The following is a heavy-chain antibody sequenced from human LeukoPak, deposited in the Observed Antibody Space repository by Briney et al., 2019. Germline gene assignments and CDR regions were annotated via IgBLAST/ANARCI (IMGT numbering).Heavy chain of an antibody. CDR1: GFTFNRYS. CDR2: INHSGST. V-gene: IGHV4-34*01. Sequence: GSLRLSCAASGFTFNRYSMNWVRRAPGKGLEWIGEINHSGSTNYNPSLKSRVTISVDTSKNQFSLKLSSVTAADTAVYYCASLTLVTAYWGQGTLVTVSS. J-gene: IGHJ4*02. CDR3: ASLTLVTAY. D-gene: IGHD4-23*01.